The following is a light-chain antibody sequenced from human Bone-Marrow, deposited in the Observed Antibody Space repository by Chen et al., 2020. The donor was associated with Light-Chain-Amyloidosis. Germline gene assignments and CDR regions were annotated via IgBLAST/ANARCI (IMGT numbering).Light chain of an antibody. J-gene: IGLJ3*02. CDR2: AVN. CDR3: CAYAGTYTWL. Sequence: QSALTQPHSVSGSPGQSVTISCTGTSSDIGGYDYVSWYQQYPGPAPKLIIYAVNKRPSGVPDRFSASKSANTASLTISGLQADDEAEYHCCAYAGTYTWLFGGGTRLTVL. CDR1: SSDIGGYDY. V-gene: IGLV2-11*01.